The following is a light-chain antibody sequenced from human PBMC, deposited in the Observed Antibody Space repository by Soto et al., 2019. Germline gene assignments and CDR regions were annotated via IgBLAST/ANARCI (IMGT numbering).Light chain of an antibody. CDR1: QSVSSSY. J-gene: IGKJ1*01. CDR3: QQDGSSPRT. V-gene: IGKV3-20*01. Sequence: EIVLTQSPGALSVSPGERATLSCRASQSVSSSYLAGYQQKPSPPPRRRLYGAAGRATGIPDRFSGSGSGTDFTLTISRLEPEDFAVYYCQQDGSSPRTFGQGTKVHI. CDR2: GAA.